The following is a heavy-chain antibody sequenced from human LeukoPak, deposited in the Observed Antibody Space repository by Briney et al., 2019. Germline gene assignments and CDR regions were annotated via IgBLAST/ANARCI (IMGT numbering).Heavy chain of an antibody. V-gene: IGHV3-43*02. D-gene: IGHD5-18*01. CDR1: GFTFDDSA. CDR3: AKDIRLGIELWSNFDY. J-gene: IGHJ4*02. Sequence: PGGSLRLSCAASGFTFDDSAMHWVRQTPGKGLGWVSLISGDGGNTYYADSVKGRFTISRDNSRNFLYLQMNSLRTEDTAFYYCAKDIRLGIELWSNFDYWGQGTLVTVSS. CDR2: ISGDGGNT.